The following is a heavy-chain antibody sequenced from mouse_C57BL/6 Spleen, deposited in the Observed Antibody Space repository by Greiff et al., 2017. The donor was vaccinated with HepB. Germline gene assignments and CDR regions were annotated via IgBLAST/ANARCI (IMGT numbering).Heavy chain of an antibody. CDR2: IYPGDGDT. CDR1: GYAFSSSW. J-gene: IGHJ3*01. Sequence: VQLQQSGPELVKPGASVKISCKASGYAFSSSWMNWVKQRPGKGLEWIGRIYPGDGDTNYNGKFKGKATLTADKSSSTAYMQLSSLTSEDSAVYFCAREDDGYPVAYWGQGTLVTVSA. V-gene: IGHV1-82*01. CDR3: AREDDGYPVAY. D-gene: IGHD2-3*01.